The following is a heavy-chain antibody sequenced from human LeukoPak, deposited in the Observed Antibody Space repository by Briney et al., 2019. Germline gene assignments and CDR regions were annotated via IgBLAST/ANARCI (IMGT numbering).Heavy chain of an antibody. D-gene: IGHD4-11*01. CDR2: ISGSGGST. CDR3: AKRDYSNFDY. J-gene: IGHJ4*02. Sequence: GGSLRLSCAASGFTFTNYAMTWVRQAPGKGLEWVSVISGSGGSTYYTDSVKGRFTISRDNSKSTLYLQMNSLRAEDTAVYYCAKRDYSNFDYWGQGTLVTVSS. V-gene: IGHV3-23*01. CDR1: GFTFTNYA.